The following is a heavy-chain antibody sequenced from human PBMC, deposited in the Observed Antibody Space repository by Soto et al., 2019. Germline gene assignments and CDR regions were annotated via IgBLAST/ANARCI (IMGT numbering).Heavy chain of an antibody. V-gene: IGHV3-64D*06. CDR1: GFTFSSYA. CDR2: VRGNGDPP. Sequence: GSLRLSCSASGFTFSSYAMHWVRQAPGKGLEYVSGVRGNGDPPFYADSVKGRFTISRDNSKNTLYPQMSSLSADDTAVYYCVKSRGGNNFDSFDWGQGALV. CDR3: VKSRGGNNFDSFD. D-gene: IGHD5-12*01. J-gene: IGHJ4*02.